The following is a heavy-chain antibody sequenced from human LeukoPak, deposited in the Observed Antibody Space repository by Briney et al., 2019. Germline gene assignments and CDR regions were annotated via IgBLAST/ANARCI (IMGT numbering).Heavy chain of an antibody. V-gene: IGHV5-51*01. J-gene: IGHJ4*02. CDR3: ARFGLTSSLDY. D-gene: IGHD6-13*01. CDR1: GYSFTTYW. Sequence: GESLKISCQGSGYSFTTYWIGWVRQMPGKGLDWMGIIYPPDSDTRYSPSFQGQVTISADKSITTAYLQWSSLKASDTAMYYCARFGLTSSLDYWGQGTLVTVSS. CDR2: IYPPDSDT.